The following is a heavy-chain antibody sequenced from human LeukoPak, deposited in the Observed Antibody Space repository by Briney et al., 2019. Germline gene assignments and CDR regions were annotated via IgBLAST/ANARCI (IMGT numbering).Heavy chain of an antibody. CDR1: GFTFSSYA. Sequence: GGSLRLSCAASGFTFSSYAMSWVRQAPGKGLEWVSAISGSGGSTYYADSVKGRFTISRDNSKNTLYLQMNSLRAEDTAVYYCAKETPTLRVPAATTRDYYYYMDVWGKGTTVTVSS. D-gene: IGHD2-2*01. J-gene: IGHJ6*03. CDR3: AKETPTLRVPAATTRDYYYYMDV. V-gene: IGHV3-23*01. CDR2: ISGSGGST.